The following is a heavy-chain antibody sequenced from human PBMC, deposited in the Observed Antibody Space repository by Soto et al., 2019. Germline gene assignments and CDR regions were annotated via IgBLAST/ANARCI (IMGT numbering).Heavy chain of an antibody. CDR1: GFTFGDYA. V-gene: IGHV3-49*03. Sequence: SLRLSCTASGFTFGDYAMSWFRQAPGKGLEWVGFIRSKAYGGTTEYAASVKGRFTISRDDSKSIAYLQMNSLKTEDTAVYYCTRARYFDWLFTTPHFGYWGQGTLVTVSS. CDR2: IRSKAYGGTT. D-gene: IGHD3-9*01. J-gene: IGHJ4*02. CDR3: TRARYFDWLFTTPHFGY.